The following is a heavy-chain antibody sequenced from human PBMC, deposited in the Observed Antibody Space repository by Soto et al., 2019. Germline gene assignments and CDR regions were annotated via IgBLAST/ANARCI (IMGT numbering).Heavy chain of an antibody. Sequence: PSETVSLTCSVSTGSMRTYYWTWIRQSPGKGLEWIGQISHTGRTKYNPSLESRVTISVDTSRKQFSLKLTSVTAADTALYYCERDATPGFFDFWGQGTLVTVSS. CDR3: ERDATPGFFDF. CDR1: TGSMRTYY. V-gene: IGHV4-59*01. J-gene: IGHJ4*02. CDR2: ISHTGRT. D-gene: IGHD3-9*01.